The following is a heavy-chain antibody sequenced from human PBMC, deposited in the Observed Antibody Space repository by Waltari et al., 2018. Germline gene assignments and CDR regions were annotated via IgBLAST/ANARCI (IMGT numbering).Heavy chain of an antibody. V-gene: IGHV1-69*01. CDR3: TTSSYCGTTTCYQYYGMDV. J-gene: IGHJ6*02. CDR1: GGSFSSYS. CDR2: IIPVCGTA. D-gene: IGHD2-2*01. Sequence: QVRLVQSGAEVKKPGSSVKVSCKAFGGSFSSYSINWVRQAPGQGLEWMGGIIPVCGTANYAQKFQDRLAITADESTSTAYMELSSLRSEDTAAYYCTTSSYCGTTTCYQYYGMDVWGQGTTVTVSS.